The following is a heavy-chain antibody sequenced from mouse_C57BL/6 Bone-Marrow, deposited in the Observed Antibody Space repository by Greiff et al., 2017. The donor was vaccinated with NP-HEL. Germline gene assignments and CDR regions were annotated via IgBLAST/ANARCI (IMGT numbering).Heavy chain of an antibody. D-gene: IGHD1-1*01. Sequence: QVQLQQSGAELVRPGASVKLSCKASGYTFTDYYINWVKQRPGQGLEWIARIYPGSGNTYYNEKFKGKATLTAEKSSSTAYMQLSSLTSEDSAVYFCARVGITTVVADYAMDYWGQGTSVTVSS. CDR2: IYPGSGNT. V-gene: IGHV1-76*01. CDR3: ARVGITTVVADYAMDY. CDR1: GYTFTDYY. J-gene: IGHJ4*01.